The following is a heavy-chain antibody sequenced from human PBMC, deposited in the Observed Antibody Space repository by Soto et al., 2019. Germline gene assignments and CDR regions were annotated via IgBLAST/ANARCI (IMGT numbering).Heavy chain of an antibody. V-gene: IGHV1-3*01. CDR2: INGGNGNT. J-gene: IGHJ4*01. D-gene: IGHD2-15*01. Sequence: QVHLVQSGAEVKKPGASVKVSCKASGYTFTNYAMHWVRQAPGQRPEWMGWINGGNGNTKYSPKLQDRVTITRDTSASTAYMELSSLRSEDTAFYYCAGDGVADGNINFDYWGHGTMVTVSS. CDR1: GYTFTNYA. CDR3: AGDGVADGNINFDY.